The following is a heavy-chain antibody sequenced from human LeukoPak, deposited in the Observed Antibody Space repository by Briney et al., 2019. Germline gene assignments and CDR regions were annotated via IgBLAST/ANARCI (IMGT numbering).Heavy chain of an antibody. Sequence: PSETLSLTCTVSVGSISSYYWSWIRQPPGKGLEWIGYIYYSGSTNYNPSLKSRVSISVDTSKNQFSLKLSSVTAADTAVYYCARTGSTVTMLYPFDHWGQRTLVTVSS. V-gene: IGHV4-59*01. CDR2: IYYSGST. CDR1: VGSISSYY. CDR3: ARTGSTVTMLYPFDH. J-gene: IGHJ4*02. D-gene: IGHD4-11*01.